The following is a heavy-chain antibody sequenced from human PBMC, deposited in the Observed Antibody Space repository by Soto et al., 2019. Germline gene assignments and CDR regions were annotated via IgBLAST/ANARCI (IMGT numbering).Heavy chain of an antibody. CDR1: GYSFSSYW. J-gene: IGHJ4*02. V-gene: IGHV5-51*01. CDR2: IYPGGSDT. CDR3: TREVQPVIRREYDY. Sequence: GXSRKISGKGSGYSFSSYWIGWVRQMPVKGLEWMGIIYPGGSDTNYSPSLQGQVTTSADKSISTAYLQWSSLRAEDTVVYYCTREVQPVIRREYDYWGQGALVTVSS.